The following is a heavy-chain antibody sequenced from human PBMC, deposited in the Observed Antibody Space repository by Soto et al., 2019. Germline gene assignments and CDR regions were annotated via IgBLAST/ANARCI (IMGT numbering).Heavy chain of an antibody. D-gene: IGHD6-19*01. V-gene: IGHV4-59*01. CDR1: GGSISSYY. J-gene: IGHJ4*02. CDR3: ARADSSKHYFDY. Sequence: LTCTVSGGSISSYYWSWIRQPPGKGLEWIGYIYYSGSTNYNPSLKSRVTISVDTSKNQFSLKLSSVTAADTAVYYCARADSSKHYFDYWGQGTLVTVSS. CDR2: IYYSGST.